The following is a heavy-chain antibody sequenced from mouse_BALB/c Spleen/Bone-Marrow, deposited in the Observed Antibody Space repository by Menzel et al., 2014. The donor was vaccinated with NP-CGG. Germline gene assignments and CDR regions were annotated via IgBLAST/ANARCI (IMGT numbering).Heavy chain of an antibody. CDR1: GFTFSSFG. CDR2: ISSGSSTI. V-gene: IGHV5-17*02. Sequence: EVKLVESGGGLVQPGGSRKLSCAASGFTFSSFGMHWVRQAPEKGLEWVAYISSGSSTIYYADTVKGRFTISRDNPKNTLFLQMTSLRSEGTAMYYCARGNYGFSFYYAMDYWGQGTSVTVSS. J-gene: IGHJ4*01. D-gene: IGHD1-1*01. CDR3: ARGNYGFSFYYAMDY.